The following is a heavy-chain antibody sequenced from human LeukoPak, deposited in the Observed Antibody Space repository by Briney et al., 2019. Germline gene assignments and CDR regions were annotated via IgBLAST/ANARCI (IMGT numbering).Heavy chain of an antibody. CDR3: ARDRLTTVTTSTPFDY. V-gene: IGHV1-46*01. CDR1: GYTFTSYY. CDR2: INPSGGST. J-gene: IGHJ4*02. D-gene: IGHD4-17*01. Sequence: ASVKVSCKASGYTFTSYYLHWVRQAPGQGLEWMGIINPSGGSTTYRQKFQGRVTMTRDTSTSTVYMELSSLRSEDTAVYYCARDRLTTVTTSTPFDYWGQGTLVTASS.